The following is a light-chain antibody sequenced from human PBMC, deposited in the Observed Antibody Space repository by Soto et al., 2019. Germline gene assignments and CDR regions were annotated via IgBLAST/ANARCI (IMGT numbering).Light chain of an antibody. CDR2: GAS. J-gene: IGKJ1*01. Sequence: DIVLTQSPGTLSLSPGERATLSCRASQTVNNNYLAWYQQKPGQAPRLFVYGASTRATGIPDRFSGSGSGTDFTLTISRLEPEDFAVYYCQQYGSSRTFGQGTKVDIK. V-gene: IGKV3-20*01. CDR3: QQYGSSRT. CDR1: QTVNNNY.